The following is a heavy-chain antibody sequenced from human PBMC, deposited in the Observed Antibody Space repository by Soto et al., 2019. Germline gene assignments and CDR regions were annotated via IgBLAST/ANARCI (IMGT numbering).Heavy chain of an antibody. CDR3: ARETSTGNYYMDV. D-gene: IGHD2-2*01. Sequence: PGGALRLSCAASGFSFSYYGMNWVRQAPGKGLEWVSYISTSSSNIYYADSVKGRFTISRDNAKNSLSLQMNSLRAADMAVYYCARETSTGNYYMDVWGKGTTVTVSS. CDR1: GFSFSYYG. V-gene: IGHV3-48*01. J-gene: IGHJ6*03. CDR2: ISTSSSNI.